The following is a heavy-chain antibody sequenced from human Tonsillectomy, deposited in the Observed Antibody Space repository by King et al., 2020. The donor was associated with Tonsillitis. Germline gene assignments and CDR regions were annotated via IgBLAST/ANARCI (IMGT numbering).Heavy chain of an antibody. Sequence: VQLVESGGGLVQPGGSLKLSCAASGFTFSGSAMHWVRQASGKGLEWVVRIRSKANSYATIYAASVKGRFTISRDDSKNTAYLQMNSLKTEDTAVYYCTRVTDGDLYYWGQGTLVTVSS. D-gene: IGHD4-17*01. CDR3: TRVTDGDLYY. V-gene: IGHV3-73*01. CDR1: GFTFSGSA. J-gene: IGHJ4*02. CDR2: IRSKANSYAT.